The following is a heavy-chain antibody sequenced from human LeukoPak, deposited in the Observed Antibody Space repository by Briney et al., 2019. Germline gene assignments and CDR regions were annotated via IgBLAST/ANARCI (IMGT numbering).Heavy chain of an antibody. CDR3: ARVASSSWSSFDY. Sequence: PSETLSLTCSVSAGSIISYYWSWIRQPPGKGLEWIGYIYYSGSTKYNPSLKSRVTVSLDTSKNQFSLKLNSVTAADTAVYYCARVASSSWSSFDYWGQGTLVTVSS. CDR2: IYYSGST. V-gene: IGHV4-59*08. J-gene: IGHJ4*02. D-gene: IGHD6-13*01. CDR1: AGSIISYY.